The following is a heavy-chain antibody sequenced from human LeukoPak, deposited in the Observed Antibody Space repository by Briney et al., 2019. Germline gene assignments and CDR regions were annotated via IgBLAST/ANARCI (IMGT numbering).Heavy chain of an antibody. CDR2: INSDGST. J-gene: IGHJ4*02. CDR1: GFTFSSYW. D-gene: IGHD6-13*01. CDR3: ARAPYSSSWFDY. V-gene: IGHV3-53*01. Sequence: GGSLGLSCAASGFTFSSYWMNWVRQAPGKGLEWVSVINSDGSTYYADSVKGRFTISRDNSKNTLYLQMNSLRVEDTAVYYCARAPYSSSWFDYWGQGILVTVSS.